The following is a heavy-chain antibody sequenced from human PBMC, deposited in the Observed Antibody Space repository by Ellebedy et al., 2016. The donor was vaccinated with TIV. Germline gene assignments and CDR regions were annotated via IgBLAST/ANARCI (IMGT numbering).Heavy chain of an antibody. V-gene: IGHV3-74*01. CDR1: GLAFTSHY. J-gene: IGHJ4*02. CDR3: VREASIGGTVFFDH. D-gene: IGHD3-16*01. CDR2: IARDGRTT. Sequence: PGGSLRLSCETSGLAFTSHYMNWVRQVPGKGLVWVSRIARDGRTTDYPDSVKGRFTISRDDAKNMLYLDMRHLRDEDTAVYYCVREASIGGTVFFDHWGQGALVIVSS.